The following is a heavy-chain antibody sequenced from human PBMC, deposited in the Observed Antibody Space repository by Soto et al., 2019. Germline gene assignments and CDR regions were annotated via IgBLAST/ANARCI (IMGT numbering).Heavy chain of an antibody. CDR2: IYYSGST. CDR3: ARHLEYSSSWGKYGMDV. CDR1: GDSISSGDFY. Sequence: SETLSLTCTVSGDSISSGDFYWSWIRQPPGKGPEWIGSIYYSGSTYYNPSLKSRVTISVDTSKNQFSLKLSSVTAADTAVYYCARHLEYSSSWGKYGMDVWGQGTTVTVSS. J-gene: IGHJ6*02. V-gene: IGHV4-39*01. D-gene: IGHD6-6*01.